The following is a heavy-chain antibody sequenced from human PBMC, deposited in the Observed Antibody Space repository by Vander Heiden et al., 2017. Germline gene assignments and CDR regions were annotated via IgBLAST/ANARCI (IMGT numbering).Heavy chain of an antibody. V-gene: IGHV4-34*01. J-gene: IGHJ6*02. CDR2: INHSGST. CDR3: ARGRRITFGGVIVYYYYGMDV. CDR1: GGSFSGYY. D-gene: IGHD3-16*02. Sequence: QVQLQQWGAGLLKPSETLSLTCAVYGGSFSGYYWSWIRQPPGKGLEWIGEINHSGSTNYNPSLKSRDTISVDTSKNQFSLKLSSVTAADTAVYYCARGRRITFGGVIVYYYYGMDVWGQGTTVTVSS.